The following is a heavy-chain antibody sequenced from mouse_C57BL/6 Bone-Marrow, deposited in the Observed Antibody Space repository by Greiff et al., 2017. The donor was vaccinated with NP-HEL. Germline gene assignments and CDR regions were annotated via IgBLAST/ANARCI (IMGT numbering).Heavy chain of an antibody. CDR1: GYAFSSSW. V-gene: IGHV1-82*01. CDR3: ARGRYYGSSLDY. D-gene: IGHD1-1*01. CDR2: IYPGDGDT. J-gene: IGHJ2*01. Sequence: VQLVESGPELVKPGASVKISCKASGYAFSSSWMNWVKQRPGKGLEWIGRIYPGDGDTNYNGKFKGKATLTADKSSSTAYMQLSSLTSEDSAVYFCARGRYYGSSLDYWGQGTTLTVSS.